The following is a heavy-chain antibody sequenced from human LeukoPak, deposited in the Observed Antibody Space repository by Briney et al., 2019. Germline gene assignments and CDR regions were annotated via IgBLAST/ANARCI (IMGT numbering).Heavy chain of an antibody. CDR2: ISSDGSNK. V-gene: IGHV3-30*03. D-gene: IGHD3-3*01. Sequence: GGSLRLSCAASGFTFSIYGMHWVRQAPGKGLEWVAFISSDGSNKYYADSVKGRFTLSRDNSKNTLYLQMNSLRAEDTAVYYCARDSHDFWSGYSPNWFDPWGQGTLVTVSS. CDR3: ARDSHDFWSGYSPNWFDP. CDR1: GFTFSIYG. J-gene: IGHJ5*02.